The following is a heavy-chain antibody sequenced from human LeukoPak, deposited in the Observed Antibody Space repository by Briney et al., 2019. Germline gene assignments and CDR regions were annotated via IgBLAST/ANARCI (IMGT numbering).Heavy chain of an antibody. CDR3: ARADGSSSSYAPLGY. CDR2: IKQDGSED. V-gene: IGHV3-7*01. D-gene: IGHD6-6*01. J-gene: IGHJ4*02. CDR1: GFTFSDYL. Sequence: PGGSLRLSCAASGFTFSDYLMSWVRQAPGKGLEWVANIKQDGSEDFYEDSVNGRFTISRDNAKNSLYLQMNSLRAEDTAVYYCARADGSSSSYAPLGYWGQGTLVTVSS.